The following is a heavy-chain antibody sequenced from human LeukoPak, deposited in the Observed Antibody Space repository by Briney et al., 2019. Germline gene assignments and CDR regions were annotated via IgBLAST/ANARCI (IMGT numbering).Heavy chain of an antibody. CDR3: ARWGSSGLGSFDY. CDR2: ISSISSYI. Sequence: GGSLRLSCAVSGSIFSDYSMNWVRQAPGKGLEWVSSISSISSYIFYADSVKGRFTISRDNAKNSLYLQMNSLRAEDTAVYYCARWGSSGLGSFDYWGQGTLVTVSS. J-gene: IGHJ4*02. CDR1: GSIFSDYS. V-gene: IGHV3-21*01. D-gene: IGHD3-16*01.